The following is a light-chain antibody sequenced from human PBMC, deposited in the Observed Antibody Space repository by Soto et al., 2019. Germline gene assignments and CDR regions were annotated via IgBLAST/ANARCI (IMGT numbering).Light chain of an antibody. Sequence: EIVLTQSPGTLSLSPGERATLSCRASQSVRSSYLAWYHQKPGQPPRLLIFGASNRATGIPDRFSGSESGTDFTLTISRLEPEDFAVYFCQQYGSAPYTFGQGTKLEIK. CDR3: QQYGSAPYT. V-gene: IGKV3-20*01. CDR1: QSVRSSY. J-gene: IGKJ2*01. CDR2: GAS.